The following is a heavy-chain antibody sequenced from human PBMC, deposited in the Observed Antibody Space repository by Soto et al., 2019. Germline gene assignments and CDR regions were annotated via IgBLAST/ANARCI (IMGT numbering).Heavy chain of an antibody. CDR2: ISGSGGST. J-gene: IGHJ5*02. CDR3: AKLFNYYDSSGYYTT. Sequence: GGSLRLSCAASGFTFSSYAMSWVRQAPWKGLEWVSAISGSGGSTYYADSVKGRFTISRDNSKNTLYLQMNSLRAEDTAVYYCAKLFNYYDSSGYYTTWGQGTLVTVSS. D-gene: IGHD3-22*01. CDR1: GFTFSSYA. V-gene: IGHV3-23*01.